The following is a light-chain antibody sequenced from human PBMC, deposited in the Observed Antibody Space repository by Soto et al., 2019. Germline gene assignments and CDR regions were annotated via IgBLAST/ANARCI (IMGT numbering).Light chain of an antibody. CDR2: DVS. V-gene: IGLV2-14*01. CDR3: YSYTTSGTYV. J-gene: IGLJ1*01. CDR1: SSDVGGYKY. Sequence: QPALTQPASVSGSPGQSIAISCTGTSSDVGGYKYVSWYQQHPAKVPKLMIYDVSNRPSGVSDRFSGSKSGNTASLTISGLQAEDEADYYCYSYTTSGTYVFGTGTKLTVL.